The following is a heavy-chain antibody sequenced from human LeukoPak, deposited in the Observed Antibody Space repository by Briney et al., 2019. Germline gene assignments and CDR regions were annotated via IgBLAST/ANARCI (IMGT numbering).Heavy chain of an antibody. CDR3: AREGYWSTNWYKFGSLLRYFDL. V-gene: IGHV3-21*01. D-gene: IGHD6-13*01. CDR1: GFTFSSYN. Sequence: PGGSLRLSCAASGFTFSSYNMNWVRQAPGKGLEWVSFISSSSYIYYADSVKGRFTISRDNAKNSLYLQMNSLRAEDTAVYYCAREGYWSTNWYKFGSLLRYFDLWGRGTLVTVSS. J-gene: IGHJ2*01. CDR2: ISSSSYI.